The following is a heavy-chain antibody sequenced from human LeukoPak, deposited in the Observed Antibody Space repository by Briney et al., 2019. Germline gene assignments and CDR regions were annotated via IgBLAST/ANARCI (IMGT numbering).Heavy chain of an antibody. V-gene: IGHV3-74*01. CDR1: GFTFSRYW. CDR3: VRSAFCGDDCYAPPAFDS. J-gene: IGHJ4*02. D-gene: IGHD2-21*01. CDR2: INADGDST. Sequence: PGGSLRLSCAASGFTFSRYWMHWVRQAPGKGLVWVSRINADGDSTTYGDSVKGRSTASRDNAKNTLHLQMNSLRVDDTAVYYCVRSAFCGDDCYAPPAFDSWGQGTLVTVSS.